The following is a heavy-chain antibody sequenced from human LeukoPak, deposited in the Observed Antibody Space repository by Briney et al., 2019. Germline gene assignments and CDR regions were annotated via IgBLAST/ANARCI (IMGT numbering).Heavy chain of an antibody. CDR3: ARGLTGWYGIWLDY. V-gene: IGHV3-7*01. J-gene: IGHJ4*02. D-gene: IGHD6-19*01. CDR1: GFTFSSYW. CDR2: IKQDGSEK. Sequence: PGGSLRLSCAASGFTFSSYWMSWVRQAPGKGLDWVANIKQDGSEKYYVDSVKGRFTISRDNPKNSLYLQMNSLRAEDTAVYYCARGLTGWYGIWLDYWGQGTLVTVSS.